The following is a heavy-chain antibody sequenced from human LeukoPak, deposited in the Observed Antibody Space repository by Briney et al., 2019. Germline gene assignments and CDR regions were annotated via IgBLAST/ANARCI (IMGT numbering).Heavy chain of an antibody. Sequence: GWSLRLSCAASGFTVSSNYRSWVRQAPGQGLEWVAVIYSGGNTYYADSMKGRFTISRDNSKNSLYLQMNSLRAEDTAVYYCASVEVSGSYDYFDYWGQGTRVTVSS. V-gene: IGHV3-66*01. D-gene: IGHD1-26*01. CDR2: IYSGGNT. CDR1: GFTVSSNY. CDR3: ASVEVSGSYDYFDY. J-gene: IGHJ4*02.